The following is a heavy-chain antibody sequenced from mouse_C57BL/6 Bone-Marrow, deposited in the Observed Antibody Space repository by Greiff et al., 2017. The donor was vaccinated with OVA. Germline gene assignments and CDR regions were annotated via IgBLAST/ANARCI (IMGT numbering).Heavy chain of an antibody. J-gene: IGHJ1*03. CDR2: IDPNSGGT. V-gene: IGHV1-72*01. CDR1: GYTFTSYW. CDR3: ARGGALITTVVAWYFDV. Sequence: QVQLQQPGAELVKPGASVKLSCKASGYTFTSYWMHWVKQRPGRGLELIGRIDPNSGGTKYNEKFKSKATLTVDKPSSTAYMQLSSLTSEDSAVYYCARGGALITTVVAWYFDVWGTGTTVTVSS. D-gene: IGHD1-1*01.